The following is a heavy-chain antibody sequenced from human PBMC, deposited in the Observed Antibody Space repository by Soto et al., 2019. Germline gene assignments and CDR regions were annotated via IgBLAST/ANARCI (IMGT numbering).Heavy chain of an antibody. J-gene: IGHJ6*02. CDR2: IDWDDDK. D-gene: IGHD1-26*01. CDR1: GFSLSTSGMC. Sequence: SGPTLVNPTQTLTLTCTFSGFSLSTSGMCVSWIRQPPGKALEWLARIDWDDDKYYSTSLKTRLTISKDTSKNQVVLTMTNMDPVDTATYYCARIQGSGSYYYYYGMDVWGQGTTVTVSS. CDR3: ARIQGSGSYYYYYGMDV. V-gene: IGHV2-70*11.